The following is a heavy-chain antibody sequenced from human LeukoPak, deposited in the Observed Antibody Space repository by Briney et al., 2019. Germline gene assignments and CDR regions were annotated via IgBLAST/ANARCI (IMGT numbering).Heavy chain of an antibody. CDR3: ARAQYSYGYNDY. D-gene: IGHD5-18*01. V-gene: IGHV4-34*01. Sequence: PSETLSLTYAVYGGSFSGYYWSWIRQPPGKGLEWIGEINHSGSTNYNPSLKSRVTISVDTSKNQFSLKLSSVTAADTAVYYCARAQYSYGYNDYWGQGTLVTVSS. CDR2: INHSGST. CDR1: GGSFSGYY. J-gene: IGHJ4*02.